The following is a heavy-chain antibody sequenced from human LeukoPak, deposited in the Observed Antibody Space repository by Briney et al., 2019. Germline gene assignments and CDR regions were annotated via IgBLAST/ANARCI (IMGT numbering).Heavy chain of an antibody. Sequence: GGSLRLSCAASGFSFISYGMHWLRQPPGKGLEWVAFIRYDANIKYYADSVKGRFTISRDNSKNTMYLQMNSLRGEDTAVYYCARDNSVGDIAWWFDPWGQGTLVTVSS. CDR3: ARDNSVGDIAWWFDP. D-gene: IGHD3-16*02. V-gene: IGHV3-30*02. J-gene: IGHJ5*02. CDR2: IRYDANIK. CDR1: GFSFISYG.